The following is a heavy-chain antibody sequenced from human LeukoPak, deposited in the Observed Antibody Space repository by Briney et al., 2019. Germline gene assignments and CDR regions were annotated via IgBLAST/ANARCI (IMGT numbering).Heavy chain of an antibody. CDR3: ARSSNSGNYSPGTY. J-gene: IGHJ4*02. CDR1: GFTFSSYA. V-gene: IGHV3-30*04. Sequence: PGGSLRLSCTASGFTFSSYAMHWVCQAPGKGLEWVAVISYDGSNKFYADSVKGRFTISRDNSKSTLYLQMSSLRAEDSAVYYCARSSNSGNYSPGTYWGQGTLVTVSS. D-gene: IGHD1-26*01. CDR2: ISYDGSNK.